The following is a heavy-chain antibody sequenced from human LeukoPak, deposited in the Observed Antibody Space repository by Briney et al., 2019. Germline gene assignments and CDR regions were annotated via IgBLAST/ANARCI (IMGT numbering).Heavy chain of an antibody. D-gene: IGHD3-22*01. J-gene: IGHJ4*02. Sequence: SETLSLTSAVYGGSFSGYYWSWIRQPPGQGLEWIGEINHSGSTNYNPSLKSRVTISVDTSKNQFSLKLSSVTAADTAVYYCARCYYDSAGYYPPRYWGQGTLVTVSS. CDR1: GGSFSGYY. V-gene: IGHV4-34*01. CDR3: ARCYYDSAGYYPPRY. CDR2: INHSGST.